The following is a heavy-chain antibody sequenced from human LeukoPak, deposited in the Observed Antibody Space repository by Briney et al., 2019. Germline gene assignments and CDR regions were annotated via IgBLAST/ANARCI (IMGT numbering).Heavy chain of an antibody. CDR2: INPNSGGT. V-gene: IGHV1-2*02. CDR3: AIPGIAVASSIFSAFDI. Sequence: AASVKVSCKASGYIFTGYYMHWVRQAPGQGLEWMGWINPNSGGTNYAQKFQGRVTMTRDTSISTAYMELSRLRSDDTAVFYCAIPGIAVASSIFSAFDIWGQGTMVTVSS. CDR1: GYIFTGYY. D-gene: IGHD6-19*01. J-gene: IGHJ3*02.